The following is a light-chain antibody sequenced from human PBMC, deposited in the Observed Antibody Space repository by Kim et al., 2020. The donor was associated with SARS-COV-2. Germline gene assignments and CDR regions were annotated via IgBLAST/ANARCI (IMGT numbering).Light chain of an antibody. J-gene: IGLJ1*01. CDR3: QAWDSSTYV. V-gene: IGLV3-1*01. CDR2: QDS. CDR1: KWGDKY. Sequence: SYELTQPPSVSVSPGQTASITCSGDKWGDKYACWYQQKPGQSPVLVIYQDSKRPSGIPERCSGSNSGNTATLTISGTQAMDEADYYCQAWDSSTYVFGTG.